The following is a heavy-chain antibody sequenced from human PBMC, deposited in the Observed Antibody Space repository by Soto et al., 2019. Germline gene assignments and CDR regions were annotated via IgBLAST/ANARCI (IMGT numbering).Heavy chain of an antibody. CDR1: GYSISSGYY. D-gene: IGHD3-16*02. V-gene: IGHV4-38-2*01. Sequence: SETLSLTCAVSGYSISSGYYWGWIRQPPGKGLEWIGSIYHSGSTYYNPSLKSRVTISVDTSKNQFSLKLSSVTAADTAVYYCARLRGSIENPDYYYYGMDVWGQGTTVTVSS. J-gene: IGHJ6*02. CDR3: ARLRGSIENPDYYYYGMDV. CDR2: IYHSGST.